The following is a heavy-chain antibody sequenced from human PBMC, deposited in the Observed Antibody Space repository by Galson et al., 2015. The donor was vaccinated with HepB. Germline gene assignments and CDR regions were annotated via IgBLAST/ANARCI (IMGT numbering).Heavy chain of an antibody. CDR2: ISYDGSNK. D-gene: IGHD3-10*01. J-gene: IGHJ6*02. Sequence: SLRLSCAASGFTFSSYGMHWVRQAPGKGLEWVAVISYDGSNKYYADSVKGRFTISRDNSKNTLYLQMNSLRAEDTAVYYCAKGGDGGMYYSNYGMGVWGQGTTVTVSS. CDR3: AKGGDGGMYYSNYGMGV. V-gene: IGHV3-30*18. CDR1: GFTFSSYG.